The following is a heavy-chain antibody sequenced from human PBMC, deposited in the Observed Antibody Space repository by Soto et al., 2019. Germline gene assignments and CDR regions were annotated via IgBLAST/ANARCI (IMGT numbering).Heavy chain of an antibody. CDR3: ASLVAAPSSFSSYYYGMDV. D-gene: IGHD6-6*01. Sequence: EVQLVESGGGLLKPGGSLRLSCAASGFTFRSYTMDWVRQAPGKGLEWVSSISSSSSDIYYADSVKGRFTVSRDNAKNSLYLQMNSLRAEDTAVYYCASLVAAPSSFSSYYYGMDVWGQGTTVTVSS. V-gene: IGHV3-21*01. CDR1: GFTFRSYT. J-gene: IGHJ6*02. CDR2: ISSSSSDI.